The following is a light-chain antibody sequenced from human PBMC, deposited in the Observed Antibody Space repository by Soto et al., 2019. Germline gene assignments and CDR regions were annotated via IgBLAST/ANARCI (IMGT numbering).Light chain of an antibody. CDR2: EVN. J-gene: IGLJ2*01. CDR1: SSDVGAYNY. CDR3: LSYDSRLSGSV. V-gene: IGLV2-14*01. Sequence: QSVLTQPASVSGSPGQPITISCTGTSSDVGAYNYVSWYQLHPGKAPKLMIYEVNNRPSGVSHRFSGSKSGNTASLTFSGLQPEDEADYYCLSYDSRLSGSVFGGGTKVTVL.